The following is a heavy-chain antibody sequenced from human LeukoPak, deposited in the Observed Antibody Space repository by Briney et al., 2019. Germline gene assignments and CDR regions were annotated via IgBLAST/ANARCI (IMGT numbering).Heavy chain of an antibody. V-gene: IGHV1-69*05. D-gene: IGHD3-10*01. J-gene: IGHJ4*02. CDR2: IIPIFGTA. CDR3: ARGLAVMVRGVIGY. CDR1: GGTFSSYA. Sequence: ASVKVSCKASGGTFSSYAISWVRQAPGQGLEWMGGIIPIFGTANYAQKFQGRVTVTTDESTSTAYMELSSLRSEDTAVYYCARGLAVMVRGVIGYWGQGTLVTVSS.